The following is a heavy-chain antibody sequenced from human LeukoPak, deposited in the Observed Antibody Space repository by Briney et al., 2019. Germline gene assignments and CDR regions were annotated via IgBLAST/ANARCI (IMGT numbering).Heavy chain of an antibody. D-gene: IGHD3-9*01. CDR1: GGTFSSYT. CDR3: ARGSPQQYYDTLTGYYIEAFDI. V-gene: IGHV1-69*02. J-gene: IGHJ3*02. Sequence: SVKVSCKASGGTFSSYTISWVRQAPGQGLEWMGRIIPILGIANYAQKFQGRVTITTDKSTSTAYMELSSLRSEDTAVYYCARGSPQQYYDTLTGYYIEAFDIWGQGTMVTVSS. CDR2: IIPILGIA.